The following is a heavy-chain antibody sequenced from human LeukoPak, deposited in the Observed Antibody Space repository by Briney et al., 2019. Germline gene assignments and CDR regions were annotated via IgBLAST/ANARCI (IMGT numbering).Heavy chain of an antibody. CDR3: AKDSGYGDYGGEYFPH. Sequence: GGSLRLACAASGFTFSKYDMSWVRQAPEKGLEWVASISGAGSSTNYADSVKGRFTISRDNSKNTLYLQMNSLRAEDTAIYYCAKDSGYGDYGGEYFPHWGQGTLVTVSS. CDR2: ISGAGSST. V-gene: IGHV3-23*01. J-gene: IGHJ1*01. CDR1: GFTFSKYD. D-gene: IGHD4-17*01.